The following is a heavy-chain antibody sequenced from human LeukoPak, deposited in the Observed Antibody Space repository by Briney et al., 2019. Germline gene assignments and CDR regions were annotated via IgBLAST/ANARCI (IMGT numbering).Heavy chain of an antibody. CDR3: ANTRYSSSWYYFDY. CDR2: IHSGGST. CDR1: GFSVSSNY. D-gene: IGHD6-13*01. Sequence: GGSLRLSCAASGFSVSSNYMSWVRQAPGKGLEWVSVIHSGGSTYYADSVKGRFTISRDNSKNTLYLQMNSLRAEDTAVYYCANTRYSSSWYYFDYWGQGTLVTVSS. V-gene: IGHV3-66*01. J-gene: IGHJ4*02.